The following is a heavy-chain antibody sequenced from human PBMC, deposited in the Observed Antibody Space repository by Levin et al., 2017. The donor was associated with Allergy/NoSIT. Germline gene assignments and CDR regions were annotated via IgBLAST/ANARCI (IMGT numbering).Heavy chain of an antibody. CDR3: ARDMRGSSWYFLSGDYAFDI. D-gene: IGHD6-13*01. V-gene: IGHV4-61*01. CDR1: GGSVRSVNNY. J-gene: IGHJ3*02. CDR2: IYYTGNT. Sequence: SETLSLTCTVSGGSVRSVNNYWSWIRQPPGKGLEWIGYIYYTGNTKYNPSFQSRVTISIDTSKNQFSLGLFSVTAADTAVYYCARDMRGSSWYFLSGDYAFDIWGQGTMVTVSS.